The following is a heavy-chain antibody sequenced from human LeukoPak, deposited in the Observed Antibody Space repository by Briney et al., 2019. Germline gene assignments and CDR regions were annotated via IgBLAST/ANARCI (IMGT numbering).Heavy chain of an antibody. Sequence: GSLRLSCAASGFTFSNAWTSWVRQAPGKGLEWGGRIKSKTDGGTTDYAAPVKGRFTISRDDSKNTLYLQMNSLKTEDTAVYYCTATMVRGVNSFYYFDYWGQGTLVTVSS. J-gene: IGHJ4*02. CDR1: GFTFSNAW. D-gene: IGHD3-10*01. V-gene: IGHV3-15*01. CDR2: IKSKTDGGTT. CDR3: TATMVRGVNSFYYFDY.